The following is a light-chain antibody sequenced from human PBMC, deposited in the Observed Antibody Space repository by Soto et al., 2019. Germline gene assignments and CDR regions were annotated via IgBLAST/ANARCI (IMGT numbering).Light chain of an antibody. CDR2: AIS. Sequence: DIQMTQSPSSLSASVGDRVTITCRASEGISRWLAWYQQKPDKAPKSLIYAISNLQTGVPSRSSGGGSGTDFTLTIANLQPEDFATYYCQQYSTYPYTFGQGTKVDIK. CDR3: QQYSTYPYT. V-gene: IGKV1D-16*01. J-gene: IGKJ2*01. CDR1: EGISRW.